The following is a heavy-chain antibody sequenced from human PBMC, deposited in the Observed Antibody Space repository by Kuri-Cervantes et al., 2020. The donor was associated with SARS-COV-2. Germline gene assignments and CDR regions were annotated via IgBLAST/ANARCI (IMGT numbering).Heavy chain of an antibody. CDR2: IIPVLGTE. CDR3: ALGYWGSGYPRCYYYMDV. D-gene: IGHD3-22*01. Sequence: SVKVSCKASGYTFTSYDISWLRQAPGQGLEWMGGIIPVLGTENYAPKFQGRVTITADESTSTAYMELSSLRSEDTAVYYCALGYWGSGYPRCYYYMDVWGKGTTVTVSS. CDR1: GYTFTSYD. J-gene: IGHJ6*03. V-gene: IGHV1-69*13.